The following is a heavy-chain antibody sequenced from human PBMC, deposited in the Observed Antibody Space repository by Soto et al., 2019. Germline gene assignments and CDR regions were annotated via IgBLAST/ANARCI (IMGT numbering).Heavy chain of an antibody. V-gene: IGHV3-11*06. CDR2: SSNSGTFT. Sequence: GWSLRLSCEGSGFTFIDYYMSWIRQAPGKGLEWISYSSNSGTFTKYADSVKGRFSISRDNTKNLLFLQMNSLRAEDTALYYCARSGDNYNLLDYWGQGTPVTVSS. CDR1: GFTFIDYY. D-gene: IGHD1-1*01. CDR3: ARSGDNYNLLDY. J-gene: IGHJ4*02.